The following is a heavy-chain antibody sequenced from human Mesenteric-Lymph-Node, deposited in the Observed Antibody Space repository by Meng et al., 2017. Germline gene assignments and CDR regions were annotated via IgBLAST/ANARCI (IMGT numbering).Heavy chain of an antibody. D-gene: IGHD3-22*01. J-gene: IGHJ2*01. CDR1: GGSISSYY. Sequence: QVQLQESGPGLVKPSETLSLTCTVSGGSISSYYWGWIRQPPGKGLEWIGYIYYSGSTYYNPSLKSRVTISVDTSKNQFSLKLSSVTAADTAVYYCARGYYDSSGYGYWYFDLWGRGTLVTVSS. V-gene: IGHV4-59*08. CDR3: ARGYYDSSGYGYWYFDL. CDR2: IYYSGST.